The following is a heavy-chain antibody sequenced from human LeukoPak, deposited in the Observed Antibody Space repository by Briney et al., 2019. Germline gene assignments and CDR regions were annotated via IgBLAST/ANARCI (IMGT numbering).Heavy chain of an antibody. CDR3: ARGRGYSSSWYDY. D-gene: IGHD6-13*01. CDR2: IYYSGST. V-gene: IGHV4-59*12. CDR1: GGSISSYY. J-gene: IGHJ4*02. Sequence: SETLSLTCTVSGGSISSYYWSWIRQPPGKGLERIGYIYYSGSTNYNPSLKSRVTISVDTSKNQFSLKLSSVTAADTAVYYCARGRGYSSSWYDYWGQGTLVTVSS.